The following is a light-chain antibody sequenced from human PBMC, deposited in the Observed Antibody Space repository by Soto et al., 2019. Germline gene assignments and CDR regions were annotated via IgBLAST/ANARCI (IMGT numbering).Light chain of an antibody. CDR3: MQALQTPT. V-gene: IGKV2-28*01. CDR2: LGS. J-gene: IGKJ2*01. Sequence: DIVMTQSPLSPPVTPGAPASISCRSSQSLLHSNGYNYLDWYLQKPGQSPQLLIYLGSYRASGVPDRFSDSGSGADFTLKISRVEAEDVGIYYCMQALQTPTFGRGTKLEIK. CDR1: QSLLHSNGYNY.